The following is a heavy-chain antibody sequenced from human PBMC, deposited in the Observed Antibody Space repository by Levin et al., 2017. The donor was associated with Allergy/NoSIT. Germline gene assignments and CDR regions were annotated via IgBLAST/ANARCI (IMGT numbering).Heavy chain of an antibody. Sequence: GGSLRLSCAASGILFSSYDMNWVRQAPGKGLDWVSSISAGGNYIYYADSVKGRFTISRDNAKNSLFLQMNSLRAEDTAVYYCASWAMYHYDRSAFDYFYYAMDVWGQGTTVTVSS. V-gene: IGHV3-21*01. CDR1: GILFSSYD. CDR3: ASWAMYHYDRSAFDYFYYAMDV. J-gene: IGHJ6*02. CDR2: ISAGGNYI. D-gene: IGHD3-22*01.